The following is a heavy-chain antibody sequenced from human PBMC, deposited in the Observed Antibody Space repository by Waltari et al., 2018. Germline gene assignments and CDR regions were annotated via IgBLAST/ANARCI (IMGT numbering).Heavy chain of an antibody. V-gene: IGHV4-59*01. J-gene: IGHJ6*03. Sequence: QVQLQESGPGLVKPSETLSLTCTVPDGSISSYYWSWIRQPPGKGLAWIGYIYYSGSTNYNPSLKSRVTISVDTSKNQFSLKLSSVTAADTAVYYCARRARLNYDSSGIYYYYYMDVWGKGTTVTVSS. CDR1: DGSISSYY. CDR2: IYYSGST. CDR3: ARRARLNYDSSGIYYYYYMDV. D-gene: IGHD3-22*01.